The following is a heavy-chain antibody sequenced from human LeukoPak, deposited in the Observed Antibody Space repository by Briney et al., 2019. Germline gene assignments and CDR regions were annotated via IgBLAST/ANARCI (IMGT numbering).Heavy chain of an antibody. V-gene: IGHV4-59*01. CDR1: GGSISSYY. Sequence: PSETLSLTCTVSGGSISSYYWSWLRQPPGKGLEWIGYIYYSGSTNYNPSLKSRVTISVDTSKNQFSLKLSSVTPADTAVYYCARNRRYSSSSPFDYWGQGTLVTVSS. CDR2: IYYSGST. D-gene: IGHD6-6*01. J-gene: IGHJ4*02. CDR3: ARNRRYSSSSPFDY.